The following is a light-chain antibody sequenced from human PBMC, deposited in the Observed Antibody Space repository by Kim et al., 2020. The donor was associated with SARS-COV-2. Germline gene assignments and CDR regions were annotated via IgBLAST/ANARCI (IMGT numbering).Light chain of an antibody. CDR2: GAS. CDR3: LQYDTYPRT. V-gene: IGKV1-17*03. CDR1: QDISNF. J-gene: IGKJ1*01. Sequence: DTQITQSPSAMSASVGDRVTITCRASQDISNFLVWFQQKPGKVPKRLIYGASNLQSGVPSRFSGSGSGTEFTLTISSLHPEDFATYYCLQYDTYPRTFGQGTKVEIK.